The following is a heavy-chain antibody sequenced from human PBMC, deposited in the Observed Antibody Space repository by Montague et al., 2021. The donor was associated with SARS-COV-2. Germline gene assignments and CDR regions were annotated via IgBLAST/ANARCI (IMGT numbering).Heavy chain of an antibody. D-gene: IGHD3-16*02. J-gene: IGHJ4*02. V-gene: IGHV3-30*18. CDR1: GFTFSSYG. Sequence: SLRLSCAASGFTFSSYGMHWVRQAPGKGLEWVAVISYDGSNKYYADSVKGRFTISRDNSKNTLYLQMNSLRAEDTAVYDCAKDLYDYVWGSYRSTGACNDYWGQGTLVTVSS. CDR3: AKDLYDYVWGSYRSTGACNDY. CDR2: ISYDGSNK.